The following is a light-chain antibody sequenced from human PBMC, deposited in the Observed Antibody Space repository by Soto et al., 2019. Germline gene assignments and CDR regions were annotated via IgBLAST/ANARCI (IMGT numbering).Light chain of an antibody. CDR1: QNVNID. CDR2: SAS. J-gene: IGKJ3*01. V-gene: IGKV3D-15*01. CDR3: QQYNTWPFT. Sequence: EIVLTQSPATLSVSPGERATLSCRASQNVNIDLVWYQQKPGQAPKVLIFSASARDTGIPARFIGGGSETEFTLTISSLQPEDSAVYFCQQYNTWPFTFGPGTKVYIK.